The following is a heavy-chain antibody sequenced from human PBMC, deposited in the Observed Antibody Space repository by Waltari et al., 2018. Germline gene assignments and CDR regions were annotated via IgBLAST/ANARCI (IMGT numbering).Heavy chain of an antibody. D-gene: IGHD3-9*01. CDR2: INPNSGGT. Sequence: QVQLVQSGAEVKKPGASVKVPCKASGYPVPGYYMHWVRQAPGQGLEWMGWINPNSGGTNYAQKFQGRVTMTRDTSISTAYMELSRLRSDDTAVYYCARDRSILTGYYPNWGQGTLVTVSS. J-gene: IGHJ4*02. V-gene: IGHV1-2*02. CDR1: GYPVPGYY. CDR3: ARDRSILTGYYPN.